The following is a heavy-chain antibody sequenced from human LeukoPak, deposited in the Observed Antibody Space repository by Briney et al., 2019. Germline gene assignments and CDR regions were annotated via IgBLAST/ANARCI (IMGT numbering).Heavy chain of an antibody. V-gene: IGHV4-61*02. Sequence: PSETLSLTCTVSGGSISSSSYYWSWIRQPAGKGLEWIGRIYTSGSTNYNPSLKSRVTISVDTSKNQFSLKLSSVTAADTAVYYCAREDDFWSGFYYMDVWGKGTTVTVSS. CDR3: AREDDFWSGFYYMDV. CDR2: IYTSGST. CDR1: GGSISSSSYY. J-gene: IGHJ6*03. D-gene: IGHD3-3*01.